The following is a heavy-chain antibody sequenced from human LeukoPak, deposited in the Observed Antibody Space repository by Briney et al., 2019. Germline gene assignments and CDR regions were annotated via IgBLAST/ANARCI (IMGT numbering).Heavy chain of an antibody. V-gene: IGHV1-8*03. CDR1: GYTFTSYD. CDR2: MNPNSGNT. Sequence: GASVKVSCKASGYTFTSYDINWVRQATGQGLEWMGWMNPNSGNTDYAPKFQGRVTITGNTSVNTAYMELSSLRSEDTAVYYCARGNVLLWFGELVFRWFDPWGQGTLVTVSS. CDR3: ARGNVLLWFGELVFRWFDP. J-gene: IGHJ5*02. D-gene: IGHD3-10*01.